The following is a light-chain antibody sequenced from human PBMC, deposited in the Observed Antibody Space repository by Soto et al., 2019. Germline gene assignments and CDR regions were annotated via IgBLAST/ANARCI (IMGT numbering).Light chain of an antibody. CDR3: QQANSFPLT. V-gene: IGKV1-12*01. CDR2: TAS. J-gene: IGKJ4*01. Sequence: DIQMTQSPSSVSASVGDRVTITCRASQGISSLLAWYQQKPGKAPNLLIHTASSLQSGVPSKFSGSGSGTDFTLNISSLQPEDFATYYCQQANSFPLTFGGGTKVEIK. CDR1: QGISSL.